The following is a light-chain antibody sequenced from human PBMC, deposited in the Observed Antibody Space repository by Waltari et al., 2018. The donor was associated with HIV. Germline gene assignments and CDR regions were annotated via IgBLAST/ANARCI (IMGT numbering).Light chain of an antibody. V-gene: IGKV3D-15*01. CDR3: QQYNNWPAT. J-gene: IGKJ1*01. CDR1: QGVNNN. Sequence: ERLLAQSPANLSVSLGDGVTLSCSADQGVNNNVAWYQYKAGQAPRLLIYGALTRAAGTPARFSGSGSGTHFTLTIASLQPEDLATYFCQQYNNWPATFGQGTKVEF. CDR2: GAL.